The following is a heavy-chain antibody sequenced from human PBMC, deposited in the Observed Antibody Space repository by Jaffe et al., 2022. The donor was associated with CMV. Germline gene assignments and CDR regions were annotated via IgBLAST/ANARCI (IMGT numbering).Heavy chain of an antibody. CDR3: AKCPGGFPDWFDT. D-gene: IGHD2-15*01. V-gene: IGHV3-23*01. CDR2: TSGSGDYT. CDR1: GFTFRSYA. Sequence: EMQLLESGGGLVQPGGSLRLSCAASGFTFRSYAMSWVRQAPGKGLEWVSGTSGSGDYTYYADSVKGRFTISRDNSKNTQYLQMNSLRAEDTAVYYCAKCPGGFPDWFDTWGQGTLVTVSS. J-gene: IGHJ5*02.